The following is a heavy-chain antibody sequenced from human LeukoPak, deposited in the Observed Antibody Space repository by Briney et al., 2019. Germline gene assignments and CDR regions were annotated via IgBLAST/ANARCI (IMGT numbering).Heavy chain of an antibody. V-gene: IGHV1-18*01. D-gene: IGHD3-3*01. CDR3: ARDPYDFWSGYSDSHFDY. Sequence: GASVKVSCKASGYTFTSYGISWVRQAPGQGLEWMGWISAYNGNTNYAQKLQGRVTMTTDTSTSTAYMELRSLRSDDTAVYYCARDPYDFWSGYSDSHFDYWGQGTLVTVSS. J-gene: IGHJ4*02. CDR2: ISAYNGNT. CDR1: GYTFTSYG.